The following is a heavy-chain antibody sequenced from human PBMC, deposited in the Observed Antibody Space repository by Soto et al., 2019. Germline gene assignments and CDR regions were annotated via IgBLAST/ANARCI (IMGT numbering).Heavy chain of an antibody. CDR1: GWSFSGYY. J-gene: IGHJ4*02. D-gene: IGHD3-10*01. CDR2: IHPSGGI. CDR3: TRDRVLPDY. V-gene: IGHV4-34*01. Sequence: SETLSLTCAFYGWSFSGYYWSWTRQPPGKGLEWIGEIHPSGGIHFNPSLESRVTISVDTSKNQFSLNLRSVTAEDTAMYYCTRDRVLPDYWSQGTLVTVSS.